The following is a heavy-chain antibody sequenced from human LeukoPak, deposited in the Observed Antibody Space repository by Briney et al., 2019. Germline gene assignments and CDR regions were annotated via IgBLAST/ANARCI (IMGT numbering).Heavy chain of an antibody. CDR3: ARGTNYYDSSGPSAGFDY. D-gene: IGHD3-22*01. CDR2: IKQDGSEK. CDR1: GFTFSSYW. V-gene: IGHV3-7*01. J-gene: IGHJ4*02. Sequence: PGGSLRLSCAASGFTFSSYWMSWVRQAPGKGLEWVANIKQDGSEKYYVDSVKGRFTISRDNAKNSLYLQMNSLRAEDAAVYYCARGTNYYDSSGPSAGFDYWGQGTLVTVSS.